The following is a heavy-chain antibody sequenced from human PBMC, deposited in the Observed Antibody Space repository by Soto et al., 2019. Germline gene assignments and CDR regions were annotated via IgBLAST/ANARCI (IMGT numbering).Heavy chain of an antibody. CDR2: IYYSGST. V-gene: IGHV4-31*03. CDR3: AIHGAREAFDI. Sequence: LSLTCTVSGGSISSGGYYWSWIRQHPGKGLEWIGYIYYSGSTYYNPSLKSRVTISVDTSKNQFSLKLSSVTAADAAAYYCAIHGAREAFDIWGQGTMVTVS. J-gene: IGHJ3*02. D-gene: IGHD3-10*01. CDR1: GGSISSGGYY.